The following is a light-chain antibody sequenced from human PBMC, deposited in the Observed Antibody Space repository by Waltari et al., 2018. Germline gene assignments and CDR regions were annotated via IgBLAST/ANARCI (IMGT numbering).Light chain of an antibody. CDR3: QHYDNSLFT. J-gene: IGKJ3*01. CDR1: QSFTSRS. CDR2: GTS. V-gene: IGKV3-20*01. Sequence: EIVLTQSPGTLSLSPGERATLSCRASQSFTSRSLAWYQQKPGQAPRLLIYGTSNRAAGIPDKFSGSGSETDFTLTISRLEPEDFAVYYCQHYDNSLFTFGPGTKVEIK.